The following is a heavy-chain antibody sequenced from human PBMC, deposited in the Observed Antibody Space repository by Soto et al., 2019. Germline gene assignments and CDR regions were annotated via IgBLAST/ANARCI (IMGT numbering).Heavy chain of an antibody. J-gene: IGHJ4*02. D-gene: IGHD3-22*01. CDR3: ARGLAYYYDSSGYYSTVPFDY. CDR2: ISAYNGNT. V-gene: IGHV1-18*01. Sequence: ASVKVSCKASGYTFTSYGISWVRQAPGQGLEWMGWISAYNGNTNYAQKLQGRVTMTTDTSTSTAYMELRSLRSDDTAVYYCARGLAYYYDSSGYYSTVPFDYWGQGTLVTVSS. CDR1: GYTFTSYG.